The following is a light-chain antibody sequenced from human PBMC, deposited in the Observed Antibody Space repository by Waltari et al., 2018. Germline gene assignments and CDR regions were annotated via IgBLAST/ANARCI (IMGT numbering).Light chain of an antibody. J-gene: IGKJ4*01. CDR1: QSISSW. CDR2: KAS. CDR3: QQDNSFSIT. Sequence: DIQMTQSPSTLSASVGDRVTITCRASQSISSWLAWYQQKPGKAPNLLIYKASSLESGVPSRFSGSGSGTEFTLTISSLQPDDFATYYCQQDNSFSITFGGGTKVEIK. V-gene: IGKV1-5*03.